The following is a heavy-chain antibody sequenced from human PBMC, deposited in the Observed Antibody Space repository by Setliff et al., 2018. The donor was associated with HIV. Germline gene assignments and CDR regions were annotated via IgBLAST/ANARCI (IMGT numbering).Heavy chain of an antibody. CDR2: ISSSSTYI. CDR1: GFTFSNYN. J-gene: IGHJ5*02. Sequence: GESLKISCAASGFTFSNYNMNWVRQAPGKGLEWVSSISSSSTYIYYADSVKGRFTISRDNAKNSLYLQMNSLRAEDTAVYYCASPVFYGGNSSWGQGTLVTV. D-gene: IGHD4-17*01. V-gene: IGHV3-21*01. CDR3: ASPVFYGGNSS.